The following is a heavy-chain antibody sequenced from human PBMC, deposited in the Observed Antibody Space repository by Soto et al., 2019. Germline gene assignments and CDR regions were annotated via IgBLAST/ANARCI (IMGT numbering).Heavy chain of an antibody. V-gene: IGHV3-23*01. Sequence: EVQLLESGGGLVQPGGSLRLSCAASGFTFISYAMSWVRQAPGKGLEWVSGTSGGGDVAFYADSVKGRFTISRDNSKNTLYLQMNSLRAEDTALYYCVKKSIGTVTNPVYWYFDLWGRGTLVTVSS. CDR2: TSGGGDVA. CDR1: GFTFISYA. J-gene: IGHJ2*01. D-gene: IGHD4-17*01. CDR3: VKKSIGTVTNPVYWYFDL.